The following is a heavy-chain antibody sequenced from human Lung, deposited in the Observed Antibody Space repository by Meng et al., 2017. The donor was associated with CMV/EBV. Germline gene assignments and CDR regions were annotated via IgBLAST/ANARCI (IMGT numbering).Heavy chain of an antibody. Sequence: GESLKISCAASGFTFSSYSMNWVRQAPGKGLEWVSSISSSSSYIYYADSVKGRFTISRDNAKNSLYLQMNSRRDEDTALYYGARDGRGSRATRYVDYFDYWXQRTLVTVSS. CDR2: ISSSSSYI. CDR1: GFTFSSYS. V-gene: IGHV3-21*01. D-gene: IGHD2-2*01. CDR3: ARDGRGSRATRYVDYFDY. J-gene: IGHJ4*02.